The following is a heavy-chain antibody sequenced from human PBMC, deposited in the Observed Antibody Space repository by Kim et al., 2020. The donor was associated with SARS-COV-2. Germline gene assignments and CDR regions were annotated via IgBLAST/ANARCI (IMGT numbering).Heavy chain of an antibody. Sequence: GGSLRLSCAASGFTFSSYAMSWVRQAPGKGLEWVSAISGSGGSTYYADSVKGRFTISRDNSKNTLYLQMNSLRAEDTAVYYCAKGSRTITMIVVVTGSPVDYWGQGTLVTVSS. J-gene: IGHJ4*02. CDR2: ISGSGGST. D-gene: IGHD3-22*01. CDR1: GFTFSSYA. CDR3: AKGSRTITMIVVVTGSPVDY. V-gene: IGHV3-23*01.